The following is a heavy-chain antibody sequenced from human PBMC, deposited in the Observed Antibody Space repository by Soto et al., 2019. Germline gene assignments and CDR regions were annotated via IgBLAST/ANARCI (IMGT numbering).Heavy chain of an antibody. Sequence: GGSLRLSCAASGFTFSSYAMGWVRQGPGKGLDWVSVISGSGGITYSADSVKGRFTISRDNAKRSLYLQMNRLRAEDTAVYYCATDFYGGYTYGPGDYWGQGALVTVSS. J-gene: IGHJ4*02. CDR2: ISGSGGIT. CDR1: GFTFSSYA. CDR3: ATDFYGGYTYGPGDY. V-gene: IGHV3-23*01. D-gene: IGHD5-18*01.